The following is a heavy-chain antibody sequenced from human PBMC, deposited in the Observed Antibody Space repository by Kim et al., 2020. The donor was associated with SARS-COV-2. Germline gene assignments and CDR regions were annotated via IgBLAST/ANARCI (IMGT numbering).Heavy chain of an antibody. V-gene: IGHV3-21*01. J-gene: IGHJ4*02. CDR2: SYI. Sequence: SYIYYADSVKGRFAISRDNAKNSLYLQMNSLRAEDTAVYYCARGFDYGDYWGQGTLVTVSS. CDR3: ARGFDYGDY.